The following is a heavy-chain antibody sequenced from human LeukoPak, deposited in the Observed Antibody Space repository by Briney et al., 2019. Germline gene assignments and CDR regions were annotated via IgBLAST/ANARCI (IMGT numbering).Heavy chain of an antibody. CDR2: INHSGT. D-gene: IGHD5-18*01. CDR1: GGSLSSYS. V-gene: IGHV4-34*01. CDR3: ATQRGYSYGGPFDY. J-gene: IGHJ4*02. Sequence: PSETLSLTCAVLGGSLSSYSWSWIRQPPGKGLEWIGEINHSGTNYSPSLKSRVTMSVDTSKKQFSLKLTSVTAADTAVYYCATQRGYSYGGPFDYWGQGTLVTVSS.